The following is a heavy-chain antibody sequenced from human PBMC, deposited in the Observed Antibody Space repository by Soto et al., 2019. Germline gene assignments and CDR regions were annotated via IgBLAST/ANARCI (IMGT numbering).Heavy chain of an antibody. CDR3: ARNMDYYYGPGSGNGHGV. Sequence: QVQLVQSGAEVKEPGDSVRVSCEASGYTFTAYYIHWVRQVPGQVLEWMGWINPKFGDTTYAQDFQGRVTMTRDMSISTVYMELSRLTSDDTVIYYCARNMDYYYGPGSGNGHGVWGQGTTVTVFS. CDR1: GYTFTAYY. J-gene: IGHJ6*02. CDR2: INPKFGDT. D-gene: IGHD3-10*01. V-gene: IGHV1-2*02.